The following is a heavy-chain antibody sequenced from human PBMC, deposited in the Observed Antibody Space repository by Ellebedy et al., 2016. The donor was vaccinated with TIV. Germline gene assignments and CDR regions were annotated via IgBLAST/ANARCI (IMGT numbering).Heavy chain of an antibody. V-gene: IGHV4-59*08. CDR2: LHDSGES. CDR1: GGSIRGHF. D-gene: IGHD3-10*01. J-gene: IGHJ4*02. CDR3: TRLLNARFGELSDY. Sequence: SETLSLTCTMSGGSIRGHFCSWTRQPPGGGLEWIGFLHDSGESEYNPSLKRRVTISIDTSKNQFSLNLSSVAAADTAVYYCTRLLNARFGELSDYWGQGTLVTVSS.